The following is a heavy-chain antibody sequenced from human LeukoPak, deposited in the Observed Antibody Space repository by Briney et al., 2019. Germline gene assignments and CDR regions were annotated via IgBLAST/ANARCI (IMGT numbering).Heavy chain of an antibody. CDR1: GGSISSGDYY. CDR2: IYYSGST. CDR3: ARDRIGSTLLAYFDY. J-gene: IGHJ4*02. Sequence: PSQTLSLTCTVSGGSISSGDYYWSWIRQPPGKGLEWIGYIYYSGSTYYNPSLKSRVTISVDTSKNQFSLKLSSVTAADTAVYYCARDRIGSTLLAYFDYWGQGTLVTVSS. V-gene: IGHV4-30-4*08. D-gene: IGHD6-25*01.